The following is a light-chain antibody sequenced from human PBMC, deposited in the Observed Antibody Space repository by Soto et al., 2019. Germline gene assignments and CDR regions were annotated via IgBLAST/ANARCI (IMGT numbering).Light chain of an antibody. J-gene: IGKJ5*01. Sequence: EIVLTQSPATLSLSPGERATLSCRASQIFSTSLAWYQQKPGRAPRLLIYDASNRATGIPARFSGSGSGTDFTLTISSLEPEDFAVYYCQLSQQRSSWPPIAFGQGTRLEIK. CDR3: QLSQQRSSWPPIA. CDR2: DAS. V-gene: IGKV3-11*01. CDR1: QIFSTS.